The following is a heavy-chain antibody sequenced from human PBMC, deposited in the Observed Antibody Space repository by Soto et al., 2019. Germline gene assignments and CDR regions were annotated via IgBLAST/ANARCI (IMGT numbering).Heavy chain of an antibody. CDR3: AGFYGDYSFDY. CDR2: IYFSGST. J-gene: IGHJ4*02. V-gene: IGHV4-31*03. Sequence: SETLSLTCTVSGGSISSGGYYWSWIRQHPGKGLEWVGYIYFSGSTYYNPSLKSRVTISVDTSKNQFSLKLSSLTAADTAVYYCAGFYGDYSFDYWGQGTLVTVSS. CDR1: GGSISSGGYY. D-gene: IGHD4-17*01.